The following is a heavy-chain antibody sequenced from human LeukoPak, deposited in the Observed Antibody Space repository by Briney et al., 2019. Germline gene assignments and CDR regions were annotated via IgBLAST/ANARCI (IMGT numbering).Heavy chain of an antibody. V-gene: IGHV3-23*01. CDR3: AKDAPAYGDYADAFDI. Sequence: LGGSLSPSCAAFGFTFSSYPMSWVRQPPGKGLEWVSAISGSGGSTYYAHSVTGRFTISRDNSKNTLYMQMNSRRAEDTAVYYCAKDAPAYGDYADAFDIWGQGTMVTVSS. J-gene: IGHJ3*02. CDR1: GFTFSSYP. D-gene: IGHD4-17*01. CDR2: ISGSGGST.